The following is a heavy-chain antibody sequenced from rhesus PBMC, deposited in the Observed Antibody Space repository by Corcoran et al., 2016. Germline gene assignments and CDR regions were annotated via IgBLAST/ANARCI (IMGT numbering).Heavy chain of an antibody. D-gene: IGHD3-40*01. CDR1: GDSISSNY. CDR2: FPGCGGST. Sequence: QVQLQESGPGLVKPSETLSLTCAVSGDSISSNYWSWIRQPPGKGLEWVGRFPGCGGSTDNNPALKSRVTISTDTSKNQFSLKLNSVTAADTAVYYWARGAYASSDKTNRFDVWGPGVLVTVSS. CDR3: ARGAYASSDKTNRFDV. V-gene: IGHV4-173*01. J-gene: IGHJ5-1*01.